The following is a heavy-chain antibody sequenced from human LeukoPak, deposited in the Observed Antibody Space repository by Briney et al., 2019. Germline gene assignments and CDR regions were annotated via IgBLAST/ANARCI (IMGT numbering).Heavy chain of an antibody. CDR3: ARGGYYDILTGYTD. D-gene: IGHD3-9*01. V-gene: IGHV4-34*01. CDR1: GGSFSGYY. Sequence: NPSETQSLTCAVYGGSFSGYYWSWIRQPPGKGLEWIGEINHSGSTNYNPSLKSRVTISVDTSKNQFSLKLSSVTAADTAVYYCARGGYYDILTGYTDWGQGTLVTVSS. J-gene: IGHJ4*02. CDR2: INHSGST.